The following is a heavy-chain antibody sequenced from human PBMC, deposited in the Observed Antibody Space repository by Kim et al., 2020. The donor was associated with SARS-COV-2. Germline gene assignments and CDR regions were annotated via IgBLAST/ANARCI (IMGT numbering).Heavy chain of an antibody. Sequence: GGSLRLSCAASGFTFDDYGMNWVRQAPGKGLEWVSAINWNGGSTTYAGSVKGRFTISRDNAKNSLYLQMNNLRAEDTALYYCARDLRSAPYGLDVWGQGTTVTVSS. V-gene: IGHV3-20*04. CDR2: INWNGGST. D-gene: IGHD3-3*01. CDR3: ARDLRSAPYGLDV. J-gene: IGHJ6*02. CDR1: GFTFDDYG.